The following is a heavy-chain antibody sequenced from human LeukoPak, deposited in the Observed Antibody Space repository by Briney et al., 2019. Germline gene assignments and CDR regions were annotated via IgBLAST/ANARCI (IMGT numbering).Heavy chain of an antibody. D-gene: IGHD5-18*01. V-gene: IGHV1-2*02. Sequence: ASVKVSCMASGYTFTGYYMHWVRRAPGQGLEWMGWINPNSGGTKYAQKFQGRVTMTRDTSISTAYMELSRLRSDDTAVYYCARDGEYSYGNDYWGQGTLVTVSS. CDR1: GYTFTGYY. CDR2: INPNSGGT. J-gene: IGHJ4*02. CDR3: ARDGEYSYGNDY.